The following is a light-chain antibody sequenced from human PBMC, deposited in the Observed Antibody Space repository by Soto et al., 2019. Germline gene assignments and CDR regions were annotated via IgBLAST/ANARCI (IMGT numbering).Light chain of an antibody. V-gene: IGKV3-11*01. Sequence: EIVLTQSPATLSLSPGERATLSCRARQSVSNSLAWYQQKPGQAPRLLIYDASNRATGIPARFSGSGSGTDFTLTISSLEPEDFAVYYCQQRSNWPLLTFGGGTKVEIK. J-gene: IGKJ4*01. CDR1: QSVSNS. CDR2: DAS. CDR3: QQRSNWPLLT.